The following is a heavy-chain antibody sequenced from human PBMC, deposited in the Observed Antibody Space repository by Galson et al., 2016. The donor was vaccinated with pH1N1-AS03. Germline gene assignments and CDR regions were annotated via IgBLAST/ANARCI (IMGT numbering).Heavy chain of an antibody. CDR1: GFTFSTYS. CDR3: ARGWLENTFDI. D-gene: IGHD5-24*01. V-gene: IGHV3-48*02. J-gene: IGHJ3*02. Sequence: SLRLSCATSGFTFSTYSMDWVRQAPGRGLEWVSFIGSGGIPIYYADSVKGRFTISRDSARNSVYLQMNSLRDEDTAVYYCARGWLENTFDIWGQGTMVTVSS. CDR2: IGSGGIPI.